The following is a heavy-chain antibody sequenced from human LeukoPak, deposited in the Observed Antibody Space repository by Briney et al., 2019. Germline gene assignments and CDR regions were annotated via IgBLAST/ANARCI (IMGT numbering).Heavy chain of an antibody. J-gene: IGHJ4*02. V-gene: IGHV4-38-2*01. D-gene: IGHD6-13*01. CDR1: GYSISSGYY. CDR3: ARAIAAAAPFDY. Sequence: SETLSLTCAVPGYSISSGYYWGWIRQPPGKGLEWIGSIYHSGSTYYNPSLKSRVTISVDTSKNQFSLKLSSVTAADTAVYYCARAIAAAAPFDYWGQGTLVTVSS. CDR2: IYHSGST.